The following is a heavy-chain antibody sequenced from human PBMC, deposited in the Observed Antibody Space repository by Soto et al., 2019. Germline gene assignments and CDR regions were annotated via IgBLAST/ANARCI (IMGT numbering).Heavy chain of an antibody. D-gene: IGHD5-12*01. CDR1: GGSISSSSYY. V-gene: IGHV4-39*01. CDR3: VRHIPSGAVATIEYYGMDV. Sequence: SETLSLTCTVSGGSISSSSYYWGWIRQPPGKGLEWIGSIYYSGSTYYNPSLKSRVTISVDTSKNQFSLKLSSVTAADTAVYYCVRHIPSGAVATIEYYGMDVWGQGTTVTVSS. CDR2: IYYSGST. J-gene: IGHJ6*02.